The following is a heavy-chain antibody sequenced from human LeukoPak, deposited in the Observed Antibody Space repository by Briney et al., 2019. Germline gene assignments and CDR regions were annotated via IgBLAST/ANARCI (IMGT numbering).Heavy chain of an antibody. J-gene: IGHJ4*02. CDR3: AKSLYYYDSSGWAAFDH. D-gene: IGHD3-22*01. CDR1: GYTFTSYD. CDR2: IKPNSGDT. Sequence: ASVKVSCKASGYTFTSYDINWVRQATGQGLEWMGWIKPNSGDTNYVQKFQGRVTMTRGTSISTGYMELSRLRSDDTAVYYCAKSLYYYDSSGWAAFDHWGQGTQVTVSS. V-gene: IGHV1-2*02.